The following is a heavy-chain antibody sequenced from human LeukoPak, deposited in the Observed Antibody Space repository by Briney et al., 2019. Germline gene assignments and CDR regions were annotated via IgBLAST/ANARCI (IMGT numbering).Heavy chain of an antibody. CDR1: GFTFSSYL. Sequence: PGGSLRLSCAASGFTFSSYLMSWVRQAPGKGLEWVATIKEDGNEKYYVDSVEGRFTISRDNSKNTLYLQMNSLRAEDTAVYYCAREAPTYYGSSGPFDYWGQGTLVTVSS. CDR3: AREAPTYYGSSGPFDY. D-gene: IGHD3-22*01. CDR2: IKEDGNEK. V-gene: IGHV3-7*03. J-gene: IGHJ4*02.